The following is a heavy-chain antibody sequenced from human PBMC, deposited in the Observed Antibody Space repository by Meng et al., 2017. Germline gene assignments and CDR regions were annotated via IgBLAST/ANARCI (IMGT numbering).Heavy chain of an antibody. D-gene: IGHD3-10*02. V-gene: IGHV3-33*01. CDR2: IWYDGSNK. J-gene: IGHJ4*02. CDR3: ARVVFGELLSFDY. CDR1: GFTFSSYG. Sequence: GESLKISCAASGFTFSSYGMHWVRQAPGKGLEWVAVIWYDGSNKYYVDSVKGRFTISRDNAKNSLYLQMNSLRAEDTAVYYCARVVFGELLSFDYWGQGTLVTVSS.